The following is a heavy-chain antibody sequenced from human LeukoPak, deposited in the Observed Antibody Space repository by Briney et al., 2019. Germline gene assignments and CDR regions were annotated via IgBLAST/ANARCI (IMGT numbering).Heavy chain of an antibody. CDR1: AASITFYY. CDR3: ASSSWKKTFDY. J-gene: IGHJ4*01. D-gene: IGHD1-1*01. Sequence: PSASLSPTCSVSAASITFYYWNSLRKPAGEGLEWIVRIHISGTTNYNPSLKSRVTMSMDTSQKNFSLNLTSVTAAHTAVYYCASSSWKKTFDYWGEGALVTASS. V-gene: IGHV4-4*07. CDR2: IHISGTT.